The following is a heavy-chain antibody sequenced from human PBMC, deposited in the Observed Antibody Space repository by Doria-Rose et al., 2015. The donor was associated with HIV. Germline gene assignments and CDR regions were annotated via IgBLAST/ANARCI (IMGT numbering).Heavy chain of an antibody. D-gene: IGHD6-13*01. CDR3: ARIKSSRWYHKYYFDF. V-gene: IGHV2-26*01. CDR1: GVSLSSPGMG. CDR2: IFSDDER. Sequence: QITLKESGPVLVKPTETLTLTCTVSGVSLSSPGMGVSWIRQPPGTALEWLANIFSDDERSYKSSLKSSLTISSGTSKSQVVLTMTDMDPVDTATYYCARIKSSRWYHKYYFDFWGQGTLVIVSA. J-gene: IGHJ4*02.